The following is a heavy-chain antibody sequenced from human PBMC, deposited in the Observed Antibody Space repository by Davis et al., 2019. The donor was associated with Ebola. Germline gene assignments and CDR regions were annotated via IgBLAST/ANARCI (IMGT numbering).Heavy chain of an antibody. D-gene: IGHD4-11*01. Sequence: MPGGSLRLSRAVYGGSFSGYYWSWIRQPPGKGLEWIGEINHSGSTNYNPSLKSRVTISVDTSKNQFSLKLSSVTAADTAVYYCARANYSPYYYYYYGMDVWGQGTTVTVSS. CDR1: GGSFSGYY. CDR3: ARANYSPYYYYYYGMDV. CDR2: INHSGST. V-gene: IGHV4-34*01. J-gene: IGHJ6*02.